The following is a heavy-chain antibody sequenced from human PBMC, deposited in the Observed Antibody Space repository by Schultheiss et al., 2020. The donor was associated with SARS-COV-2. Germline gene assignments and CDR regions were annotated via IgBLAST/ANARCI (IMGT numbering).Heavy chain of an antibody. V-gene: IGHV1-8*01. CDR3: TTLTYDSSGQYFDY. Sequence: ASVKVSCKASGYTFTSYDINWVRQATGQGLEWMGWMNPNSGGTNYAQKFQGRVTMTRDTSISTAYMELRSLRSEDTAVYYCTTLTYDSSGQYFDYWGHGTLVTVSS. CDR1: GYTFTSYD. CDR2: MNPNSGGT. D-gene: IGHD3-22*01. J-gene: IGHJ4*01.